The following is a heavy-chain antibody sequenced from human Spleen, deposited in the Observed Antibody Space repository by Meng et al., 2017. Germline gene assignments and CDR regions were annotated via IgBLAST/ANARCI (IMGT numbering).Heavy chain of an antibody. V-gene: IGHV2-5*01. Sequence: QITLKGSGPTLVKPTQTLTLTCTFSGFSLFTNGVGVGWIRQPPGKAPEWLALIYWNDDGRYSPSLKSRLTITKDTSKNQMVLTLTNLDPVDTATYYCAHLAGYYSNLYFDYWGQGTLVTVSS. D-gene: IGHD4-11*01. J-gene: IGHJ4*02. CDR1: GFSLFTNGVG. CDR3: AHLAGYYSNLYFDY. CDR2: IYWNDDG.